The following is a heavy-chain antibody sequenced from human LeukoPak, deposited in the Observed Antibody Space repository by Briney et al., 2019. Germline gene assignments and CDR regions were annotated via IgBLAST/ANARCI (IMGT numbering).Heavy chain of an antibody. Sequence: ASVKVSCKASGYTFTGYYMHWVRQAPGQGLEWMGWINPNSGGTNYAQKFQGRVTMTRDTSTSTVYMELSSLRSEDTAVYYCCSSWNYWGQGTLVTVSS. CDR2: INPNSGGT. CDR1: GYTFTGYY. V-gene: IGHV1-2*02. CDR3: CSSWNY. D-gene: IGHD6-13*01. J-gene: IGHJ4*02.